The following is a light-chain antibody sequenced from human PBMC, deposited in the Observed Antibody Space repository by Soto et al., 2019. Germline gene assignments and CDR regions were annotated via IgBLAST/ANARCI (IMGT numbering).Light chain of an antibody. CDR1: SSNIGSNY. Sequence: QSVLTQPPSASGTPGQRVTISCSGSSSNIGSNYVYWYQQLPGPAPKLLIYRNNQRPSGVPDRFSGSKSGTSASLAISGLRSEDEADYYWAAWDDSLSAVVFGGGTKLTVL. J-gene: IGLJ2*01. V-gene: IGLV1-47*01. CDR3: AAWDDSLSAVV. CDR2: RNN.